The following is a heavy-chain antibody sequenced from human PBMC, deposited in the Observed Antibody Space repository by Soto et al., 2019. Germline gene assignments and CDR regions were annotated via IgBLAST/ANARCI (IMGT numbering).Heavy chain of an antibody. D-gene: IGHD2-21*02. CDR1: GFTFSNYW. Sequence: EVQLVESGGGLVQPGGSLRLSCAASGFTFSNYWMDWVRQAPGKGLVRVSRIKRDGSSISYADSVKGRVTISRDNAKNTLYLQMNSLRAEDTAVYYCARDGGRGGDLDYWGQGTLVTVSS. CDR2: IKRDGSSI. V-gene: IGHV3-74*01. CDR3: ARDGGRGGDLDY. J-gene: IGHJ4*02.